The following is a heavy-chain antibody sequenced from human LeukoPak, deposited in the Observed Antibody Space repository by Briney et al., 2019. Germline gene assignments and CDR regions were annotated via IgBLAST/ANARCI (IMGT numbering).Heavy chain of an antibody. J-gene: IGHJ5*02. CDR1: GGSISSSSYY. V-gene: IGHV4-39*07. Sequence: PSETLSLTCTVSGGSISSSSYYWGWIRQPPGKGLEWIGSISYIGRTNYNPSLKSRVTISVDTSKNQFSLQLNSVTPEDTAVYYCARVTFEQQVFWFDPWGQGTPVTVSS. CDR3: ARVTFEQQVFWFDP. D-gene: IGHD6-13*01. CDR2: ISYIGRT.